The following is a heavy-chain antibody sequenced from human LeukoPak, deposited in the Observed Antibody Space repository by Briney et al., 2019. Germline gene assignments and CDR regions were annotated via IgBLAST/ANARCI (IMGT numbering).Heavy chain of an antibody. Sequence: GGSLRLSCVASGFTFSRYAIHWVRQAPGKGLEWVAVISDDGSKKYYPDSVKGRFTISRDSSKNTLYLQMNSLRAEDTAVYYCASSIFGVVIRDYYYYYGMDVWGQGTTVTVSS. CDR1: GFTFSRYA. D-gene: IGHD3-3*01. CDR2: ISDDGSKK. V-gene: IGHV3-30-3*01. CDR3: ASSIFGVVIRDYYYYYGMDV. J-gene: IGHJ6*02.